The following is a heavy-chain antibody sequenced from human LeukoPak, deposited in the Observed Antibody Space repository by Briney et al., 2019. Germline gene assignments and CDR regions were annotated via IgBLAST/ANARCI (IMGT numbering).Heavy chain of an antibody. V-gene: IGHV3-53*04. CDR3: ARDTPGYSGSLGPYYGMDV. CDR1: GFTVSRNY. Sequence: GGSLRLSCAASGFTVSRNYMSWVRQAPGKGLEWVSVIYSGGSTYYADSVKGRFTISRHNSKNTLYLQMNSLRAEDTAVYYCARDTPGYSGSLGPYYGMDVWGQGTTVTVSS. CDR2: IYSGGST. D-gene: IGHD5-12*01. J-gene: IGHJ6*02.